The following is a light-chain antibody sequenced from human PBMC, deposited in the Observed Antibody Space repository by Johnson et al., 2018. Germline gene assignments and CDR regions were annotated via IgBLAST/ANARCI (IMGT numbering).Light chain of an antibody. CDR2: ENN. Sequence: QSVLTQPPSVSAAPGQKVTISCSGSSSNIGNNYVSWYQQLPGTAPKLLIYENNKRPSGIPDRFSGSTSGTSATLGITALQTGDETDYYCGTWDSSLSAGKVFGTGTKGTVL. V-gene: IGLV1-51*02. J-gene: IGLJ1*01. CDR3: GTWDSSLSAGKV. CDR1: SSNIGNNY.